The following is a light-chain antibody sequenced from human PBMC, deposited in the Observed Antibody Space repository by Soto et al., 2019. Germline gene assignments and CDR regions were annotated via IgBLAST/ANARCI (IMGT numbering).Light chain of an antibody. CDR3: QQYNDWPFT. CDR2: GAS. V-gene: IGKV3-15*01. J-gene: IGKJ4*01. CDR1: QSVGSN. Sequence: EIVMTQSPATLSVSPGERATLSCRASQSVGSNLAWYQQKPGQSPRLLIYGASTRAAGLIARFSGSGSGTEFTLTISRLQPEDFAIYYCQQYNDWPFTFGGGTKMEIK.